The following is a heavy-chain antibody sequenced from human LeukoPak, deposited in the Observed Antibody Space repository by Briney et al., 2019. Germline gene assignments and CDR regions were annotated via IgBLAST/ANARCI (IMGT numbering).Heavy chain of an antibody. CDR2: IKQAGSEK. CDR1: GFTFSSYW. CDR3: ARDPLTGYYDF. J-gene: IGHJ4*02. D-gene: IGHD3-9*01. Sequence: GGSLRLSCAASGFTFSSYWMSWVRQAPGKGLEWVANIKQAGSEKKYVDSVKGRFTISRDNAKNSLYLQMNSLRSEDTAVYYCARDPLTGYYDFWGQGTLVTVSS. V-gene: IGHV3-7*01.